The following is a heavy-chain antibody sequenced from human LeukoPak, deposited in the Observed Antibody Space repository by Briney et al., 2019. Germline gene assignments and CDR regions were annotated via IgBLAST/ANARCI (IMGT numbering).Heavy chain of an antibody. CDR1: GFTFSSYG. J-gene: IGHJ6*02. CDR2: ISYDGSNK. V-gene: IGHV3-30*18. D-gene: IGHD5-12*01. Sequence: PGRSLRLSCAASGFTFSSYGMHWVRQAPGKGLEWVAVISYDGSNKYYADSVKGRFTISRDNSKNTLYLQMNSLRAEDTAVYYCAKDRGYSGYGHYYCGMDVWGQGTTVTVSS. CDR3: AKDRGYSGYGHYYCGMDV.